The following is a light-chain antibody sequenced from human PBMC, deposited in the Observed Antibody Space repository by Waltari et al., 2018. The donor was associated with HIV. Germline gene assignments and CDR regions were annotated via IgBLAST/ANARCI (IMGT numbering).Light chain of an antibody. CDR3: MQVTQFPHT. J-gene: IGKJ2*01. CDR1: QSLVHADGRTD. V-gene: IGKV2-24*01. CDR2: QTS. Sequence: DIVMTQTPLSSPVSLGQPASIPCRSSQSLVHADGRTDWSWLQQRPGHPTRLLIYQTSNRFSGVPDRFSGSGAGTDFTLRISRVEPEDVGIYYCMQVTQFPHTFGQGTKLEIK.